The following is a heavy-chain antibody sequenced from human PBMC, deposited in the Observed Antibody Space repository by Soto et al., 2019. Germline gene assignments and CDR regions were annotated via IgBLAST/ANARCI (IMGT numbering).Heavy chain of an antibody. V-gene: IGHV4-59*01. Sequence: SETLSLTCTVSGGSISSYYWSWIRQPPGKGLEWIGYIYYSGSTNYNPSLKSRVTISVDTSKNQFSLKLSSVTAADTAVYYCARVRGDLGSGSYALDYWGQGTLVTVSS. CDR3: ARVRGDLGSGSYALDY. D-gene: IGHD3-10*01. CDR2: IYYSGST. CDR1: GGSISSYY. J-gene: IGHJ4*02.